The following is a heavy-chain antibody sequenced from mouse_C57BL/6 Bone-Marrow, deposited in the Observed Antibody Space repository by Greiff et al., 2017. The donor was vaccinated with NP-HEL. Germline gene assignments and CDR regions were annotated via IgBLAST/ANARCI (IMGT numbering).Heavy chain of an antibody. V-gene: IGHV1-81*01. CDR3: ARSPYYAMDY. CDR1: GYTFTSYG. J-gene: IGHJ4*01. Sequence: VKLMESGAELARPGASVKLSCKASGYTFTSYGISWVKQRTGQGLEWIGEIYPRSGNTYYNEKVKGKATLTADKSSSTAYMELRSLTSEDSAVYFCARSPYYAMDYWGQGTSVTVSS. CDR2: IYPRSGNT.